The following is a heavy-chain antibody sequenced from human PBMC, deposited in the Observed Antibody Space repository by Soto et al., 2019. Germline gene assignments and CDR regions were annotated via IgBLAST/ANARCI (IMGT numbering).Heavy chain of an antibody. Sequence: GGSLRLSCAASGFTVSSNYMSWVRQAPGKGLEWVSVIYSGGSTYYADSVKGRFTISRDNSKNTLYLQMNSLRAEDTAVYYCALKHCSSTSWYVYYFDSWGQGTLVTVSS. D-gene: IGHD2-2*01. CDR3: ALKHCSSTSWYVYYFDS. V-gene: IGHV3-66*01. CDR2: IYSGGST. CDR1: GFTVSSNY. J-gene: IGHJ4*02.